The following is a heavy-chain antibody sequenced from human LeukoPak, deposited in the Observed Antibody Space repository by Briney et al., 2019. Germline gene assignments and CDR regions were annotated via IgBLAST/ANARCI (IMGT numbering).Heavy chain of an antibody. CDR1: GFTFSSYS. V-gene: IGHV3-21*01. Sequence: GGSLRLSCAASGFTFSSYSMNWVRQAPGKGLEWVSSISTSSTYIYYADSVEGRFTISRDNAKNSLYLQMNSLRVEDTAVYYCARDRHDDSSGFSVWGQGTLVTVSS. D-gene: IGHD3-22*01. J-gene: IGHJ4*02. CDR3: ARDRHDDSSGFSV. CDR2: ISTSSTYI.